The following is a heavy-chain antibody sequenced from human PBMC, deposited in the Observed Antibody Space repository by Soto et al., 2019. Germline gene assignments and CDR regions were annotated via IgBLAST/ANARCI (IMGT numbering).Heavy chain of an antibody. J-gene: IGHJ6*02. D-gene: IGHD6-13*01. CDR1: GFTFSSYA. CDR3: ARATGYSSSCYYYYYGMDV. Sequence: QVQLVESGGGVVQPGRSLRLSCAASGFTFSSYAMHWVRQAPGKGLEWVAVISYDGSNKYYADSVKGRFTISRDNSKNTLYLQMNSLRAEDTAVYYCARATGYSSSCYYYYYGMDVWGQGTTVTVSS. V-gene: IGHV3-30-3*01. CDR2: ISYDGSNK.